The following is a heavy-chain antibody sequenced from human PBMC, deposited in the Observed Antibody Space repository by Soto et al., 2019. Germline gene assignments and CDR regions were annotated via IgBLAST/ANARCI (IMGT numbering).Heavy chain of an antibody. CDR1: GGSFSGYY. CDR3: ARYDFWSGYYTSESTNWFDP. CDR2: INHSGST. V-gene: IGHV4-34*01. Sequence: PSETLSLTCAVYGGSFSGYYWSWIRQPPGKGLEWIGEINHSGSTNYNPSLKSRVTISVDTSKNQFSLKLSSVTAADTAVYYCARYDFWSGYYTSESTNWFDPWGQGTLVTVS. D-gene: IGHD3-3*01. J-gene: IGHJ5*02.